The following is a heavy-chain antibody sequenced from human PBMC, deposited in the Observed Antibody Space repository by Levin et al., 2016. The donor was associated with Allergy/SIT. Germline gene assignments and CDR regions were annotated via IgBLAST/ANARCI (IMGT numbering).Heavy chain of an antibody. CDR1: GFTFSSYT. CDR2: ISASSGGMT. D-gene: IGHD3-16*01. Sequence: LSLTCAASGFTFSSYTMTWVRQAPGKGLEWVSSISASSGGMTYYADSVKGRFTISRDNSKNTLYLQMNSLRAEDTAVYYCAKGREAGIGGWFDSWGQGTLVTVSS. V-gene: IGHV3-23*01. CDR3: AKGREAGIGGWFDS. J-gene: IGHJ5*01.